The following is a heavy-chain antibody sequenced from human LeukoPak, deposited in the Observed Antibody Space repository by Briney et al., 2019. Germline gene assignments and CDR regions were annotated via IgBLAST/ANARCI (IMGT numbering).Heavy chain of an antibody. D-gene: IGHD5-18*01. CDR1: GFTLSSYS. CDR3: ARVGGTAMVKYYFDY. J-gene: IGHJ4*02. Sequence: KTGGSLRLSCAASGFTLSSYSMNWVRQAPGKGLEWVSSISSSSSYIYYADSVKGRFTISRDNAKNSLYLQMNSLRAEDTAVYYCARVGGTAMVKYYFDYWGQGTLVTVSS. V-gene: IGHV3-21*01. CDR2: ISSSSSYI.